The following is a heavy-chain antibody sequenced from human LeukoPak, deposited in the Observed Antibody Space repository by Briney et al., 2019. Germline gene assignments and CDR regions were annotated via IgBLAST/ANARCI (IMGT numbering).Heavy chain of an antibody. CDR3: ARDPYSSSWSAFDY. Sequence: PSETLSLTCAVYGGSFSGYYWSWIRQPPGKGLEWIGEINHSGSTNYNPSFKSRVTISVDTSKNQFSLKLSSVTAADTAVYYCARDPYSSSWSAFDYWGQGTLVTVSS. V-gene: IGHV4-34*01. CDR1: GGSFSGYY. D-gene: IGHD6-13*01. CDR2: INHSGST. J-gene: IGHJ4*02.